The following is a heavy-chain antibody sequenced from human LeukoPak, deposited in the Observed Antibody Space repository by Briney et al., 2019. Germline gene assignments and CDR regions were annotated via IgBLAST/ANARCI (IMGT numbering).Heavy chain of an antibody. CDR1: GFTFSSYW. CDR3: ARDLTYYYDSSGYAY. Sequence: GGSLRLSCAASGFTFSSYWMHWVRQAPGKGLVWVSRINSDGSSTTYADSVKGRFTISRDNAKNTLYLQMNSLRAEDTAVYYCARDLTYYYDSSGYAYWGQGTLVTVSS. J-gene: IGHJ4*02. V-gene: IGHV3-74*01. D-gene: IGHD3-22*01. CDR2: INSDGSST.